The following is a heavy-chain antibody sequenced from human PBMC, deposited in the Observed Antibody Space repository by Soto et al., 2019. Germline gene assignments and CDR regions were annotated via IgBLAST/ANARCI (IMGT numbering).Heavy chain of an antibody. V-gene: IGHV4-31*03. J-gene: IGHJ6*02. CDR1: GGSISSGGYY. D-gene: IGHD3-10*01. CDR2: IYYSGST. Sequence: SETLSLTCTVSGGSISSGGYYWSWIRQHPGKGLEWIGYIYYSGSTYYNPSLKSRVTMSVDTSKNQFSLKLSSVTAADTAVYYCARDRAENGMDVWGQGTTVTVSS. CDR3: ARDRAENGMDV.